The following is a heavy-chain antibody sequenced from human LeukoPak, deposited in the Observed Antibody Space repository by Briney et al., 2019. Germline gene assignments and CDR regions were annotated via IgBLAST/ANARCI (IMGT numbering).Heavy chain of an antibody. D-gene: IGHD6-19*01. CDR3: ARGDSSGWYLGAYYFDY. CDR2: INSDGSST. J-gene: IGHJ4*02. Sequence: GGSLRLSCAASGFTFSKYAMSWVRQVPGKGLVWVSRINSDGSSTSYADSVKGRFTISRDNAKNTLYLQMNSLRAEDTAVYYCARGDSSGWYLGAYYFDYWGQGTLVTVSS. CDR1: GFTFSKYA. V-gene: IGHV3-74*01.